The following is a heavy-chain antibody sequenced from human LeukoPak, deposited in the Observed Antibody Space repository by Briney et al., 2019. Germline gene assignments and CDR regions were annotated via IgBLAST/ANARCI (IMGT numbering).Heavy chain of an antibody. CDR2: IRYDGSKK. D-gene: IGHD6-13*01. CDR3: AKIPNTISWYFDY. CDR1: GFTFSDYG. V-gene: IGHV3-30*02. Sequence: GGSLRLSCAASGFTFSDYGMHWVRQAPGKGLEWVAFIRYDGSKKYYADSVKGRFTISRDNSKNTLFLQMSSLRAEDTAVYYCAKIPNTISWYFDYWGQGTLVTVSS. J-gene: IGHJ4*02.